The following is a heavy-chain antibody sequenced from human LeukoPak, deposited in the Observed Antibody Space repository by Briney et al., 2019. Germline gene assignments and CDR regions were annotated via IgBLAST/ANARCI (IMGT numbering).Heavy chain of an antibody. J-gene: IGHJ3*02. Sequence: GGSLRLSCAASGFTFSSYSMNWFRQAPGKGLEWVSSISSSSSYIYYADSVKGRFTISRDNAKNSLYLQMNSLRAEDTAVYYCARISVGYCSSTSCQGAFDIWGQGTMVTVSS. CDR3: ARISVGYCSSTSCQGAFDI. V-gene: IGHV3-21*01. D-gene: IGHD2-2*01. CDR2: ISSSSSYI. CDR1: GFTFSSYS.